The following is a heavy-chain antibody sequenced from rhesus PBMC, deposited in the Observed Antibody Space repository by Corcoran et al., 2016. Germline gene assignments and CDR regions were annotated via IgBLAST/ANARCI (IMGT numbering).Heavy chain of an antibody. J-gene: IGHJ4*01. Sequence: QVQLQESGPGLVKPSETLSLTCAVSGGSFSGYYWGRIRPPPGKGLEWCGYISRSSGSTDYNPSLKSRVPISTDTSKNPFSLKLSSVTAADTAVYYCAREGGFVYSGYSSPFDYWGQGVLVTVSS. D-gene: IGHD5-24*01. V-gene: IGHV4-165*01. CDR3: AREGGFVYSGYSSPFDY. CDR1: GGSFSGYY. CDR2: ISRSSGST.